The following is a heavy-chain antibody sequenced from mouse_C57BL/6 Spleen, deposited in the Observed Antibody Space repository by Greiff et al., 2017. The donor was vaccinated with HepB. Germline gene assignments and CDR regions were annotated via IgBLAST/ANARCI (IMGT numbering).Heavy chain of an antibody. CDR2: ISDGGSYT. V-gene: IGHV5-4*01. Sequence: EVQVVESGGGLVKPGGSLKLSCAASGFTFSSYAMSWVRQTPEKRLEWVATISDGGSYTYYPDNVKGRFTISRDNAKNNLYLQMSHLKSEDTAMYYCARGNYYGSSFYWYFDVWGTGTTVTVSS. CDR1: GFTFSSYA. CDR3: ARGNYYGSSFYWYFDV. J-gene: IGHJ1*03. D-gene: IGHD1-1*01.